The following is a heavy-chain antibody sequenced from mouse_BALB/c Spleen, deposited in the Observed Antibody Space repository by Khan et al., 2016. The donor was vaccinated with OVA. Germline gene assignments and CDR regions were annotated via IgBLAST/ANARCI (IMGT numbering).Heavy chain of an antibody. V-gene: IGHV2-3*01. J-gene: IGHJ3*01. CDR2: IWSDGNT. Sequence: QVQLKASGPGLVAPSQSLSITCTVSGSSSTSYGVSWARQTPGKGLDWLGVIWSDGNTNYHSSLKSRLTITKDNSKSQVLLKLNSLQTDDTATYYCAIIFYGYDWFAYWGQGTLVTVSA. CDR1: GSSSTSYG. CDR3: AIIFYGYDWFAY. D-gene: IGHD2-2*01.